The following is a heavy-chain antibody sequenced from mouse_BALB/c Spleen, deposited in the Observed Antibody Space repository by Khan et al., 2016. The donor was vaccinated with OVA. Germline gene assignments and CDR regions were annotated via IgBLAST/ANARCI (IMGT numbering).Heavy chain of an antibody. CDR1: GFTFSTYG. J-gene: IGHJ3*01. Sequence: EVELVESGGDLVKPGGSLKLSCAASGFTFSTYGMSWVRQTPDKRLEWVATVSTGGGYTYYPDSVKGRFTISRAHAKTTLYLQMSGLKSEDTAMFYCTRLAYYYDSEGFAYWGQGTLVTVSA. CDR3: TRLAYYYDSEGFAY. D-gene: IGHD1-1*01. CDR2: VSTGGGYT. V-gene: IGHV5-6*01.